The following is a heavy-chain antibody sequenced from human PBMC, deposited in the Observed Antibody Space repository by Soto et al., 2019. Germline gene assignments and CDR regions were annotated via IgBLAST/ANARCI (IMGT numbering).Heavy chain of an antibody. D-gene: IGHD6-6*01. CDR1: GGSISSSSYY. J-gene: IGHJ5*02. CDR3: ARHRRYSSSSLWFDP. CDR2: IYYSGST. V-gene: IGHV4-39*01. Sequence: SETLSLTCTVSGGSISSSSYYWGWIRQPPGKGLEWIGSIYYSGSTYYNPSLKSRVTISVDTSKNQFSLKLSSVTAADTAVYYCARHRRYSSSSLWFDPWGQGTLVTVSS.